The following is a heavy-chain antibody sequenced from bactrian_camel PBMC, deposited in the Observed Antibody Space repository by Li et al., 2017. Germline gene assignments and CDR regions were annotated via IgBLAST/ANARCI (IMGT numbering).Heavy chain of an antibody. D-gene: IGHD3*01. V-gene: IGHV3S53*01. CDR3: NMCSSY. CDR2: VTSSKT. J-gene: IGHJ4*01. Sequence: HVQLVESGGGSVQAGGSLKPSCQGSEYIFNNCGMAWYRQVPGKEREFVASVTSSKTRYADSVKGRFTISQVSAENTGYLQMNNLKPEDTAMYFCNMCSSYWGQGTQVTVS. CDR1: EYIFNNCG.